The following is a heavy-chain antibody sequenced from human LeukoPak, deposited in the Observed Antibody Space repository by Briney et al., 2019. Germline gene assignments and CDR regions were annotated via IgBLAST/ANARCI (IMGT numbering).Heavy chain of an antibody. CDR1: GGSISSGGYY. Sequence: SQTLSLTCTVSGGSISSGGYYWSWIRQHPGKGLEWIGYIYYSGSTYYNPSLKSRVTISVDTSKNQFSLKLSSVTAADTAVYYCARDLKSGYSYGYGRYWGQGTLVTVSS. CDR3: ARDLKSGYSYGYGRY. CDR2: IYYSGST. J-gene: IGHJ4*02. V-gene: IGHV4-31*03. D-gene: IGHD5-18*01.